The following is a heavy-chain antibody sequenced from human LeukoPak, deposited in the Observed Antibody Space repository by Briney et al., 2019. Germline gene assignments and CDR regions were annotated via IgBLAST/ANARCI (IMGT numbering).Heavy chain of an antibody. Sequence: PGASVKVSCKASGYTFTGYYMHWVRQAPGQGLEWMGRINPNSGGTNYAQKFQGRVTMTRDTSISTAYMELSRLRSDDTAVYYCARDYSSRSGKIFGASWGQGTLVTVSS. D-gene: IGHD3-3*01. CDR3: ARDYSSRSGKIFGAS. J-gene: IGHJ5*02. CDR2: INPNSGGT. CDR1: GYTFTGYY. V-gene: IGHV1-2*06.